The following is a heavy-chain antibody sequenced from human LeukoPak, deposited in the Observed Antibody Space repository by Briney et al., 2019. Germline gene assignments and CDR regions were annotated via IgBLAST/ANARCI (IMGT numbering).Heavy chain of an antibody. CDR3: ARDKGPLAVAFDY. Sequence: ASVKVSCKASGYTFTSYGISWVRQAPGQGREWMGWINPNSGGTNYAQKFQGRVTMTRDTSISIAYMELSRLRSDHTAVYYCARDKGPLAVAFDYWGQGTLVTVSS. CDR2: INPNSGGT. J-gene: IGHJ4*02. D-gene: IGHD6-19*01. CDR1: GYTFTSYG. V-gene: IGHV1-2*02.